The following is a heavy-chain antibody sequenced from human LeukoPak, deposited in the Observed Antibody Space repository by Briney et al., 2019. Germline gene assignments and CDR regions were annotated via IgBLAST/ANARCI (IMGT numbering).Heavy chain of an antibody. V-gene: IGHV1-46*01. CDR2: INPSGGST. CDR3: AGDRVGGGYNHKQWFDY. Sequence: ASVKVSCKASGYTFTSYYMHWVRQAPGQGLEWMGIINPSGGSTSYAQKFQGRVTMTRDMSTSTVYMELSSLRSEDTAVYYCAGDRVGGGYNHKQWFDYWGQGTLVTVSS. CDR1: GYTFTSYY. J-gene: IGHJ4*02. D-gene: IGHD5-24*01.